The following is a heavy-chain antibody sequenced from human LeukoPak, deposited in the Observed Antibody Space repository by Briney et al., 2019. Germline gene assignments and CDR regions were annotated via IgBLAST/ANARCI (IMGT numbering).Heavy chain of an antibody. Sequence: QSGGSLRLSCAASGFTFDDYAMHWVRQAPGKGLEWVSLISGDGGSTYYADSVKGRFTISRDNSKNSLYLQMNSLRTEDTALYYCAKDIDCYDSSGYFDYWGQGTLVTVSS. CDR1: GFTFDDYA. CDR2: ISGDGGST. D-gene: IGHD3-22*01. J-gene: IGHJ4*02. V-gene: IGHV3-43*02. CDR3: AKDIDCYDSSGYFDY.